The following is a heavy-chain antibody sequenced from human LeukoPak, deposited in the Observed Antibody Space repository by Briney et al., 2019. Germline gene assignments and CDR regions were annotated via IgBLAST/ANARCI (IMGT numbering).Heavy chain of an antibody. V-gene: IGHV4-59*01. Sequence: SETLSLTCTVSGGSISSYYWSWIRQPPGKGLEWIGYIYYSGSTNYNPSLKSRVTISVDASKNQFSLKLSSVIAADTAVYYCARGLETSCYNYWGQGTLVTVSS. CDR1: GGSISSYY. CDR3: ARGLETSCYNY. CDR2: IYYSGST. D-gene: IGHD2-2*02. J-gene: IGHJ4*02.